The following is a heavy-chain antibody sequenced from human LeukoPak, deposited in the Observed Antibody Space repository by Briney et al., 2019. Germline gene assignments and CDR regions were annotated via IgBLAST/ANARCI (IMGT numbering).Heavy chain of an antibody. V-gene: IGHV3-48*01. Sequence: GGSLRLSCAASGFTFSSYSMNWVRQAPGKGLEWVSYISSSSSTIYYADSVKGRFTISRDNAKNSLYLQMNSLRAEDTAVYGYSCGLATGAANNYWGQGTLVTVSS. CDR2: ISSSSSTI. J-gene: IGHJ4*02. D-gene: IGHD5-18*01. CDR3: SCGLATGAANNY. CDR1: GFTFSSYS.